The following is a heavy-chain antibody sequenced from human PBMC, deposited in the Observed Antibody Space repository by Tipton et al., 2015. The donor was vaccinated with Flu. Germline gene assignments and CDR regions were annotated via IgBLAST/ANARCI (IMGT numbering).Heavy chain of an antibody. J-gene: IGHJ5*02. Sequence: LRLSCTVSGGFFSSYYWNWIRQPPGKGLEWIGNIHQAGTTYYNPSLMSRLTITVDRPKNHFSLRLTSVTAADTAVYYCARRDYSNYVSEPKNWFHPWGQGILVTVSS. V-gene: IGHV4-59*08. D-gene: IGHD4-11*01. CDR1: GGFFSSYY. CDR2: IHQAGTT. CDR3: ARRDYSNYVSEPKNWFHP.